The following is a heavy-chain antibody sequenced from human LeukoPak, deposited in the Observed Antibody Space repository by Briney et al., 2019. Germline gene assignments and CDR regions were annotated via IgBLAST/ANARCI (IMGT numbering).Heavy chain of an antibody. CDR1: GGSISSSLYY. V-gene: IGHV4-39*01. Sequence: PSETLSLTCTVSGGSISSSLYYWGWIRQPPGKGLEWIGGIYYGANTYYNPSLKSRLTISVDTSKNHLSLKLRSVTAADTALYFCPGGQTLDWLSNYFDSWGQGSLASVSS. J-gene: IGHJ4*02. D-gene: IGHD3/OR15-3a*01. CDR3: PGGQTLDWLSNYFDS. CDR2: IYYGANT.